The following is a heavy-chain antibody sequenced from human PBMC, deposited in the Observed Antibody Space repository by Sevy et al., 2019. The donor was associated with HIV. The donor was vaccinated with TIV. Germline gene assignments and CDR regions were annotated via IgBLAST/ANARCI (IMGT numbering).Heavy chain of an antibody. J-gene: IGHJ6*03. CDR3: ASSPSYYYYMDV. Sequence: ASVKVSCKASGYTFTSYGISWVRQAPGQGLEWMGWISAYNGNTNYPQKLQGRVTMTTDTSTSTAYMELRSLRSDDTAVYYCASSPSYYYYMDVWGKGTTVTVSS. V-gene: IGHV1-18*01. CDR2: ISAYNGNT. CDR1: GYTFTSYG.